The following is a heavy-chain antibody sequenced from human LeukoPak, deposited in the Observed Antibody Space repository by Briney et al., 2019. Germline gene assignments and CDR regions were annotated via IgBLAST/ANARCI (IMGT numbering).Heavy chain of an antibody. CDR2: VIPIFGTA. V-gene: IGHV1-69*05. D-gene: IGHD3-16*01. Sequence: ASVKVSCKASGGTFSSYAISWVRQAPGQGLEWMGGVIPIFGTANYAQKFQGRVTMTRDTSTSTVYMELSSLRSEDTAVYYCARGIITYDAFDIWGQGTMVTVSS. CDR3: ARGIITYDAFDI. J-gene: IGHJ3*02. CDR1: GGTFSSYA.